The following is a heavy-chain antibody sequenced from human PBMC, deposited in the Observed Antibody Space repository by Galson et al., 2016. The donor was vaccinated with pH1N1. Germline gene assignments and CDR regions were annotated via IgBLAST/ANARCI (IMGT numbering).Heavy chain of an antibody. CDR1: GFSFSSYW. CDR2: IKQDGSEI. Sequence: SLRLSCAASGFSFSSYWMSWVRLAPGKGLEWVANIKQDGSEIHYMDSVKGRFTISRDNAKSSVYLQMNSLLSLHQGPIGLPPGTLLQEHLWG. CDR3: PPGTLLQEHL. V-gene: IGHV3-7*01. J-gene: IGHJ6*01.